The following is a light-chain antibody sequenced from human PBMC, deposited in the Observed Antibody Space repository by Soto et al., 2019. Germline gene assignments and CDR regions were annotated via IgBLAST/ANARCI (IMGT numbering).Light chain of an antibody. J-gene: IGKJ1*01. CDR2: DTS. CDR3: QQYVRSPWT. V-gene: IGKV3-20*01. Sequence: EFVLTQSPGTLSLSPGERATLSCRASQSLANSFIAWYQQKPGQAPRLLIYDTSSRVSGIPDRFSGSGSGTDFTLTISRLEPEDFAVYYCQQYVRSPWTFGQGTKVDIK. CDR1: QSLANSF.